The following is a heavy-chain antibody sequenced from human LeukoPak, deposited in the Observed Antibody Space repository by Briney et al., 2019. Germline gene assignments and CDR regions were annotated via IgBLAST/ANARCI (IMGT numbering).Heavy chain of an antibody. V-gene: IGHV3-30*18. D-gene: IGHD3-22*01. CDR2: ISYDGSNK. J-gene: IGHJ6*02. Sequence: GGSLRLSCAASGFTFSSYGMHWVRQAPGKGLEWVAVISYDGSNKYYADSVKGRFTISRDNSKNTLYLQMNSLRAEDTAVYYCAKEGYYYDSSGYNYYYGVDVWGQGTTVTVSS. CDR1: GFTFSSYG. CDR3: AKEGYYYDSSGYNYYYGVDV.